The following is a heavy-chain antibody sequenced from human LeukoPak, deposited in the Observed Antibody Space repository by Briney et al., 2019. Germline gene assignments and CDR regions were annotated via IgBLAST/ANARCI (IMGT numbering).Heavy chain of an antibody. V-gene: IGHV3-15*01. J-gene: IGHJ4*02. CDR1: GFTFSSYA. CDR2: IKSKTDGGTT. CDR3: TTGDWGYYYDSSGYYYGDY. Sequence: AGGSLRLSCAASGFTFSSYAMSWVRQAPGKGLEWVGRIKSKTDGGTTDYAAPVKGRFTISRDDSKNTLYLQMNSLKTEDTAVYYCTTGDWGYYYDSSGYYYGDYWGQGTLVTVSS. D-gene: IGHD3-22*01.